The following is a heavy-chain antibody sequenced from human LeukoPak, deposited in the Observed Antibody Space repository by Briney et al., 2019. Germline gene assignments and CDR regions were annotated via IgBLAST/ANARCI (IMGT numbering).Heavy chain of an antibody. Sequence: HPGGSLRLSCAASGFTFGSYAMSWVRQAPGKGLEWASAISGSGGSTYYADSVKGRFTISRDNSKNTLYLQMNSLRAEDTAVYYCAKPVTTGYYYYYMDVWGKGTTVTVSS. CDR3: AKPVTTGYYYYYMDV. CDR1: GFTFGSYA. V-gene: IGHV3-23*01. D-gene: IGHD4-11*01. J-gene: IGHJ6*03. CDR2: ISGSGGST.